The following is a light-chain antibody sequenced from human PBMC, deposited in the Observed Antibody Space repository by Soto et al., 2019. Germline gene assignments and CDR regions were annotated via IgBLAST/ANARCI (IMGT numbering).Light chain of an antibody. CDR3: LLYYGGAQLV. Sequence: QTVVTQEPSLTVSPGGTVTLTCASSTGAVTSGNYPSWFQQKPGQTPRTLIYTTNSRHSWTPARFSGSLLGGKAALILSGVQPEDEAEYYCLLYYGGAQLVFGGGTKLTVL. CDR2: TTN. CDR1: TGAVTSGNY. V-gene: IGLV7-43*01. J-gene: IGLJ3*02.